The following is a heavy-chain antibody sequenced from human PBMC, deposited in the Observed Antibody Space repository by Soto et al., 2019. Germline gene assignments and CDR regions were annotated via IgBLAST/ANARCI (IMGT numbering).Heavy chain of an antibody. CDR3: ARDRGYSYGTYYYYGMDV. CDR1: GGSISSYY. V-gene: IGHV4-59*01. D-gene: IGHD5-18*01. CDR2: IYYSGST. J-gene: IGHJ6*02. Sequence: PSETLSLTCTVSGGSISSYYWSWVRQPPGKGLEWIGYIYYSGSTDYNPSLESRVTISVDTSKNQFSLKLSPVTAAHTAVYSCARDRGYSYGTYYYYGMDVWAQATTVTVSS.